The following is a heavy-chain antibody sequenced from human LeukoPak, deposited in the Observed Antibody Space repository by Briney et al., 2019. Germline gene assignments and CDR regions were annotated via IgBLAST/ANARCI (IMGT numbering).Heavy chain of an antibody. D-gene: IGHD3-22*01. CDR1: GFTFSSYS. J-gene: IGHJ6*03. CDR2: ISSSSSYI. CDR3: ARDFYDSSGTYYYYYMDV. V-gene: IGHV3-21*01. Sequence: GGSLRLSCAASGFTFSSYSMNWVRQAPGKGLEWVSSISSSSSYIYYADSVKGRFTISRDNAKNSLYLQMNSLRAEDTAVYYCARDFYDSSGTYYYYYMDVWGKGTTVTVSS.